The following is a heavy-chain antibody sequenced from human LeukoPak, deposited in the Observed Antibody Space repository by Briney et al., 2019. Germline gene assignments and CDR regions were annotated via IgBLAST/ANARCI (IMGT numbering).Heavy chain of an antibody. Sequence: PSETLSLTCAVYGGSFSGYYWSWIRQPPGKGLEWIGEINHSGSTNYNPSLKSRVTISVDTSKNRFSLKLSSVTAADTAVYYCARSGYDFCSGYSQYFQHWGQGTLVTVSS. CDR1: GGSFSGYY. CDR2: INHSGST. J-gene: IGHJ1*01. CDR3: ARSGYDFCSGYSQYFQH. V-gene: IGHV4-34*01. D-gene: IGHD3-3*01.